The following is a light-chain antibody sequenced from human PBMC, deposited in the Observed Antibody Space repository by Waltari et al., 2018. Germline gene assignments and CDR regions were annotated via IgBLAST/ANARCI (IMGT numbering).Light chain of an antibody. V-gene: IGKV1-5*03. CDR1: QSIRSS. J-gene: IGKJ4*01. CDR3: QQYDAYALT. CDR2: EAS. Sequence: DIQMTQSPSTLSASVGDRVTITCRASQSIRSSLAWYQQKPGKAPKFLIYEASSLESGVPSRFSGSGSGTEFTLTISSLQPDDFATYFCQQYDAYALTFGGGTKVDFK.